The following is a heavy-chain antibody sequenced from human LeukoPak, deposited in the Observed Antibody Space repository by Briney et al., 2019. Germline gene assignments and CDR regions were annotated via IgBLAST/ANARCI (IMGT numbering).Heavy chain of an antibody. CDR2: INHSGST. V-gene: IGHV4-34*01. CDR1: GGSFSGYY. Sequence: SETLSLTCAVYGGSFSGYYWSWIRHPPGKGLEWIGEINHSGSTNYNPSLKSRVTISVDTSKNQFSLKLSSVTAADTAVYYCARAEVAFDIWGQGTIVTVSS. J-gene: IGHJ3*02. CDR3: ARAEVAFDI.